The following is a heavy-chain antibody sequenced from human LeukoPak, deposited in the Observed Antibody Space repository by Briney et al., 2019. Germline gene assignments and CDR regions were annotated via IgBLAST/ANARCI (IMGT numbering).Heavy chain of an antibody. CDR3: ARSTDYDDAFDI. D-gene: IGHD4-17*01. CDR2: IYYSGST. V-gene: IGHV4-59*01. J-gene: IGHJ3*02. CDR1: GGSISSYY. Sequence: SETLSLTCTVSGGSISSYYWSWIRQPPGKGLEWIGYIYYSGSTNYNPSLKSRVTISVDTSKNQFSLKLSSVTAADTAVYYCARSTDYDDAFDIWGQGTMVTVSS.